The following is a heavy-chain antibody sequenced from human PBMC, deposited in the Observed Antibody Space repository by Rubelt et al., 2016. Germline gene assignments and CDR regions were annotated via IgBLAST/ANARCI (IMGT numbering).Heavy chain of an antibody. CDR2: INPNSGAT. V-gene: IGHV1-2*06. J-gene: IGHJ6*02. Sequence: QVQLVQSGSELKKPGASVKVSCKASGYTFTDYYMHWVRQAPGQGLEWMGRINPNSGATNYAQNFQGRVTMTRDTSFSTVYMELSRLTSDDTSVYYCARGEYSRLVRYYYGMDVWGQGTTVTVSS. D-gene: IGHD6-6*01. CDR3: ARGEYSRLVRYYYGMDV. CDR1: GYTFTDYY.